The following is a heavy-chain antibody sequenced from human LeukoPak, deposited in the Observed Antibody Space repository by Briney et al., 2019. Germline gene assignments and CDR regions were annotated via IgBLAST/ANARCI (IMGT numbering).Heavy chain of an antibody. V-gene: IGHV1-2*02. J-gene: IGHJ4*02. CDR1: GYTFTGYY. D-gene: IGHD1-1*01. CDR3: ARESWNRGSDY. Sequence: ASVKVSCKASGYTFTGYYMHWVRQAPGQGLEWMGWINPNSGDTNYAQKFQGRVTMTRDTSISTAYMELSRLRSDDTAVYYCARESWNRGSDYWGQGTLVTVSS. CDR2: INPNSGDT.